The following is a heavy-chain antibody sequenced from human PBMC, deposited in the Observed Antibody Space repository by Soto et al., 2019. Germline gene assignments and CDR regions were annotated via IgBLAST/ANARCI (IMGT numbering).Heavy chain of an antibody. J-gene: IGHJ4*02. CDR1: AGSFANYY. CDR3: ARVGRYTSGWYLDYFDY. D-gene: IGHD6-19*01. Sequence: PSETLSLPCAVYAGSFANYYWNWIRQPPGKGLEWIGEINYSGSTDYNPSLESRVTISVDTSKNQFSLNLSSVTAADMAIYYCARVGRYTSGWYLDYFDYWGQGTVVTVSS. CDR2: INYSGST. V-gene: IGHV4-34*01.